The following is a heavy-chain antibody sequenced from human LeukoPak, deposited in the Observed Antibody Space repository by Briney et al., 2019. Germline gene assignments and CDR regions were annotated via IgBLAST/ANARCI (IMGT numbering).Heavy chain of an antibody. V-gene: IGHV4-34*01. D-gene: IGHD3-3*01. J-gene: IGHJ4*02. CDR1: GGSFSGYY. CDR2: INHSGST. Sequence: PSETLSLTCAVYGGSFSGYYWSWIRQPPGKGLEWIGEINHSGSTNYNPSLKSRVTISVDTSTNQFSLKLSSVTAADTAVYYCARAQADFWSGYTQAVFDYWGQGTLVTVSS. CDR3: ARAQADFWSGYTQAVFDY.